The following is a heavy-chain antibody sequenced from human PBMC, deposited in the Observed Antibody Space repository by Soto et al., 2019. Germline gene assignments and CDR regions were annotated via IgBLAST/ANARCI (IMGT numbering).Heavy chain of an antibody. CDR1: GYTFTIYA. J-gene: IGHJ4*02. CDR3: AILGITGTTRVLDY. CDR2: INAGNGNT. D-gene: IGHD1-7*01. V-gene: IGHV1-3*01. Sequence: GASVKVSCTASGYTFTIYAMHWVRQAPGQRLEWMGWINAGNGNTKYSQKFQGRVTITRDTSASTAYMELSSLRSEDTAVYYCAILGITGTTRVLDYWGQGTLVTVSS.